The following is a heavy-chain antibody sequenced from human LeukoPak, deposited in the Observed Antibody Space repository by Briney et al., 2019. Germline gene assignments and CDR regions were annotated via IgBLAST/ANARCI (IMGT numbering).Heavy chain of an antibody. J-gene: IGHJ3*02. D-gene: IGHD1-26*01. Sequence: GGSLRLSCAASAFTFSGYGMYWVRQAPGKGLEWVAFIRYDGSNKYYADSVKGRFTISRDNSKNTLYLQMNSLRAEDTAVYYCAKDRRAYSGSFGDAFDIWGQGTMVTVSS. V-gene: IGHV3-30*02. CDR1: AFTFSGYG. CDR2: IRYDGSNK. CDR3: AKDRRAYSGSFGDAFDI.